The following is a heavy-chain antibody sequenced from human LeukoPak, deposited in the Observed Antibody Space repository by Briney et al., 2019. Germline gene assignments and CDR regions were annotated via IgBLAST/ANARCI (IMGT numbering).Heavy chain of an antibody. J-gene: IGHJ4*02. V-gene: IGHV1-18*01. CDR2: ISAYNGNT. CDR3: ARVTELKYNVAMTTVTRTLWDY. D-gene: IGHD4-17*01. Sequence: GASVKVSCKASGYTFTSYGISWVRQAPGQGLEWMGWISAYNGNTNYAQKLQGRVTMTTDTSTSTAYMELRSLRSDDTAVYYCARVTELKYNVAMTTVTRTLWDYWGQGTLVTVSS. CDR1: GYTFTSYG.